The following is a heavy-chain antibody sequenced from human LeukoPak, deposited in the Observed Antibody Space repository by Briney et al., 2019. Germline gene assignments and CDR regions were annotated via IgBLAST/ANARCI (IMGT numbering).Heavy chain of an antibody. J-gene: IGHJ4*02. CDR2: IQNSGSP. V-gene: IGHV4-59*08. D-gene: IGHD1-26*01. CDR3: ARLTPYSGSPLGDY. Sequence: PSETLSLTCTVSGASVSSYYWSWIRQPPGKGLEWMAYIQNSGSPYYNPFLKSRVTISVETSKNQFSLKLSSVTAADTAVYYCARLTPYSGSPLGDYWGQETLVTVSS. CDR1: GASVSSYY.